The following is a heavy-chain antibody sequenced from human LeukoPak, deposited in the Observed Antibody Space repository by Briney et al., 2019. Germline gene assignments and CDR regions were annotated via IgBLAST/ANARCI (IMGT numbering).Heavy chain of an antibody. D-gene: IGHD6-19*01. CDR2: ISAYNGNT. CDR3: ASGQWLSPWDAFDI. J-gene: IGHJ3*02. Sequence: ASVKVSCKASGYTFTSYGISWVRQAPGQGLEWMGWISAYNGNTNYAQKLQGRVTMTTDTSTSTAYMELRSLRSDDTAVYYCASGQWLSPWDAFDIWGQGTMVTVSS. V-gene: IGHV1-18*01. CDR1: GYTFTSYG.